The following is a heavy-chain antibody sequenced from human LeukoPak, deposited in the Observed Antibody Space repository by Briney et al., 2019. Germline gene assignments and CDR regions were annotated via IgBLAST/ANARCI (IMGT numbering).Heavy chain of an antibody. J-gene: IGHJ4*02. CDR2: IGSSADST. CDR1: GFTFRTHA. V-gene: IGHV3-23*01. CDR3: ARGVPDCHGGVCHRPYGY. D-gene: IGHD2-8*02. Sequence: PGGSLRLSCAASGFTFRTHAMNWVRQPPGKGLEWVATIGSSADSTYYADSVKGRFSISRDNSMNTLYLQMSSLRAEDTAIYYCARGVPDCHGGVCHRPYGYWGQGTLVTVSS.